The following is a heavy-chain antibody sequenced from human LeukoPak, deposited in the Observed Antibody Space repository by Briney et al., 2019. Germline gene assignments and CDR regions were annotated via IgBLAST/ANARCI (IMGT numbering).Heavy chain of an antibody. J-gene: IGHJ4*02. Sequence: GGSLRLSCAASRFPFSSHWMHWVRQAPGKGLGWVSRISSDGSSTSFADSVKGRFTISRDNAENTLYLHMNSLRDEDTAVYFCARGPPDGSGSYYPGDYWGQGTLVTVSS. CDR3: ARGPPDGSGSYYPGDY. D-gene: IGHD3-10*01. V-gene: IGHV3-74*01. CDR1: RFPFSSHW. CDR2: ISSDGSST.